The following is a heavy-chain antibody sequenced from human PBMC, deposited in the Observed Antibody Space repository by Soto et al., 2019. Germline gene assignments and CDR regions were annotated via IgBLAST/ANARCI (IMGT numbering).Heavy chain of an antibody. CDR2: IYYSGST. Sequence: SETLSLTCTVSGGSISSGGYYWSWIRQHPGKGLEWIGYIYYSGSTYYNPSLKSRVTISVDTSKNQFSLKLSSVTAADTTVYYCARGRYYYDSSGYHNWFDPWGQGTLVTVSS. CDR1: GGSISSGGYY. D-gene: IGHD3-22*01. V-gene: IGHV4-31*03. CDR3: ARGRYYYDSSGYHNWFDP. J-gene: IGHJ5*02.